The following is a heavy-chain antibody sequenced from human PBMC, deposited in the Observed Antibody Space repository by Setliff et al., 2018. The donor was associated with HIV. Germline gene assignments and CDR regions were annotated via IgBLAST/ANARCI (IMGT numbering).Heavy chain of an antibody. CDR3: ATPLDATMGRDY. CDR1: GYTFTSYG. D-gene: IGHD5-18*01. V-gene: IGHV1-18*01. CDR2: ISAYNGNT. J-gene: IGHJ4*02. Sequence: RASVKVSCKASGYTFTSYGISWVRQAPGQGLEWMGWISAYNGNTNYAQKFQGRVTITADESTKTAYMELSSLRSEDTAVYYCATPLDATMGRDYWGQGTLVTVSS.